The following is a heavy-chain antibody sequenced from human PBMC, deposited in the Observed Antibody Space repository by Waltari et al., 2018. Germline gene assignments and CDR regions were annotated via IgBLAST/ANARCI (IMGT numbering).Heavy chain of an antibody. CDR2: IEQDGSAK. J-gene: IGHJ4*02. CDR3: ARIYYGDYVVY. V-gene: IGHV3-7*03. D-gene: IGHD4-17*01. CDR1: VFTFSCYL. Sequence: EVQLVESGGGLVQPGGSLRLSCEASVFTFSCYLMRWVRQAPGSGLEWMANIEQDGSAKYYVDSVKGRFTNSRDNAKNSRYLQMNTLRAEDTAVYYCARIYYGDYVVYWGQGTLVTVSS.